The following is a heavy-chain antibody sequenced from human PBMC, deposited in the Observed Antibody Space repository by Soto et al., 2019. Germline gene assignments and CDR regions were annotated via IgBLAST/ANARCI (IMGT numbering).Heavy chain of an antibody. CDR1: GFTFSSYA. D-gene: IGHD5-12*01. CDR2: ISYDGSNK. J-gene: IGHJ6*02. V-gene: IGHV3-30-3*01. Sequence: PGGSLRLSCAASGFTFSSYAMHWVRQAPGKGLEWVAVISYDGSNKYYADSVKGRFTISRDNSKNTLYLQMNSLRAEDTAVYYCARLPVAMVSNYYYYGMDVWGQGTTVTVSS. CDR3: ARLPVAMVSNYYYYGMDV.